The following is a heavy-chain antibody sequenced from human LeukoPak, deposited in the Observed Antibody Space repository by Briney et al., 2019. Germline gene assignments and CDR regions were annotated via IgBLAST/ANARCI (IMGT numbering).Heavy chain of an antibody. CDR2: INPKDGAT. CDR3: ARDGSSYYDILPHYGMDV. CDR1: GYTFIRHW. D-gene: IGHD3-9*01. J-gene: IGHJ6*02. Sequence: ASVKVSCKTSGYTFIRHWMHWVRQAPGQGLEWMGIINPKDGATDFAQRFQGRVTMTTDTSTSTVYMELSSLRSEDTAVYYCARDGSSYYDILPHYGMDVWGQGTTVTVSS. V-gene: IGHV1-46*01.